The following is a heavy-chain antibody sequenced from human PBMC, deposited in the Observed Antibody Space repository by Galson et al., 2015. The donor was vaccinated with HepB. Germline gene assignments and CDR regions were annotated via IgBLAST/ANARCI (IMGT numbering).Heavy chain of an antibody. CDR1: GFTFSNYA. V-gene: IGHV3-30-3*01. D-gene: IGHD4-11*01. CDR2: ISSDGSNK. CDR3: VRDDFSVPSLFDF. J-gene: IGHJ4*02. Sequence: SLRLSCAASGFTFSNYAMHWVRQAPGMGLEWVTLISSDGSNKYYTESVKGRFSISRDNSKNTVYLQMNSLRAEDTAVYYCVRDDFSVPSLFDFWGQGTLVTVSS.